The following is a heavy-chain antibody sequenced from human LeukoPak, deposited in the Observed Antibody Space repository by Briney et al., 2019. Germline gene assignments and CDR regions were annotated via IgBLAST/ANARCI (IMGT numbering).Heavy chain of an antibody. V-gene: IGHV4-59*01. D-gene: IGHD5-24*01. CDR1: GGSISSYY. Sequence: SETLSLTCTVSGGSISSYYWSWIRQPPGKGLEWIGYIYYSGSTNYNPSLKSRVTISVDTSKNQFSLKLSSVTATDTAVYYCARDGYTNNWFDPWGQGTLVTVSS. J-gene: IGHJ5*02. CDR3: ARDGYTNNWFDP. CDR2: IYYSGST.